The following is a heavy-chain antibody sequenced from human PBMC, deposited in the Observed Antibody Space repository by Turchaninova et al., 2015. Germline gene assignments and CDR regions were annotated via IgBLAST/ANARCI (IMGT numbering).Heavy chain of an antibody. CDR3: AREGDRWVPRFDS. D-gene: IGHD2-21*02. Sequence: QLQLQESGPGLVQPSETLSLTCTVSGGSISSSSHYWGWIRPSPGKGLEWIGSVYYRGRAYYSPSLRSRVPIAIGTSKNPCSLKLTAMIAADTAVDYCAREGDRWVPRFDSWGQGSLVTVSS. V-gene: IGHV4-39*07. J-gene: IGHJ5*01. CDR1: GGSISSSSHY. CDR2: VYYRGRA.